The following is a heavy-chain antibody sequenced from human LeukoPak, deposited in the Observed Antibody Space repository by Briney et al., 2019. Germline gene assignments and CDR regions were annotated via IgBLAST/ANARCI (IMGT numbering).Heavy chain of an antibody. Sequence: SETLSLTSTVSGGSISSYYWSWIRQPPGKGLEWTGYIYYSGSTNYNPSLKSRVTISVDTSKNQFSLKLSSVTAADTAVYYCAREAPYYDFWSGSLPYFDYWGQGTLVTVSS. CDR1: GGSISSYY. J-gene: IGHJ4*02. CDR3: AREAPYYDFWSGSLPYFDY. V-gene: IGHV4-59*01. CDR2: IYYSGST. D-gene: IGHD3-3*01.